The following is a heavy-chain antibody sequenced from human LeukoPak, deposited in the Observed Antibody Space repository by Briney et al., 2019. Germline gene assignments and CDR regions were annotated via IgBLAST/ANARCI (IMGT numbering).Heavy chain of an antibody. Sequence: SETLPLTCTVSGGSISTYYWSWIRQPVGKGLEWIGYIYYNESTNYNPSVKSRVTISADTSKNQFSLKLRSVTAADTAVYYCARGRWLVNYWGQGTLVTVSS. CDR3: ARGRWLVNY. CDR2: IYYNEST. J-gene: IGHJ4*02. D-gene: IGHD6-19*01. CDR1: GGSISTYY. V-gene: IGHV4-59*01.